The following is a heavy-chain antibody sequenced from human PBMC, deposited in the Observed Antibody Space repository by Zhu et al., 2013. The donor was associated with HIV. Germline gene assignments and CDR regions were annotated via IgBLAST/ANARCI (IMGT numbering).Heavy chain of an antibody. CDR3: ARGPKTYYFDY. V-gene: IGHV1-8*03. Sequence: QVQLVQSGAEVKKPGASVKVSCKASGHTFTSYDINWVRQVSGQGLEWMAWMNPKSGNTGYAQNFQGRVTITRNTSISTAYMELSSLKSEDTAVYYCARGPKTYYFDYWGLGTLVSVSS. CDR2: MNPKSGNT. J-gene: IGHJ4*02. CDR1: GHTFTSYD.